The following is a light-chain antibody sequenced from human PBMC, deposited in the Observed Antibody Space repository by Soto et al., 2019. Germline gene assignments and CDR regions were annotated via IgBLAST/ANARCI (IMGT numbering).Light chain of an antibody. V-gene: IGKV4-1*01. CDR2: WAS. Sequence: DIVMTQSPDSLAVSLGERATIHCKSSQSVLYTSYNKNCLAWFQKKPGQPPKLLIFWASTREFGVPDRFSGSGSGTDFTLTISSLQPEDVAIYYCQQYYTTPITFGQGTRLEIK. CDR1: QSVLYTSYNKNC. J-gene: IGKJ5*01. CDR3: QQYYTTPIT.